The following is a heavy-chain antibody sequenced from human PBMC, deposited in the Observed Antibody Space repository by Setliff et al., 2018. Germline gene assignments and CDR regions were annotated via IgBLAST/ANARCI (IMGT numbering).Heavy chain of an antibody. V-gene: IGHV1-69-2*01. CDR1: GYTFTDYY. Sequence: GASVKVSCKASGYTFTDYYMHWVRQAPGKGLEWMGRVDPEDGETISAEKFQGRVTITADTSTDTAYMELSSLRSEDTAVYYCATLSKYPYGSGSYMGIRWFDPWGQGTRVTVSS. CDR3: ATLSKYPYGSGSYMGIRWFDP. CDR2: VDPEDGET. J-gene: IGHJ5*02. D-gene: IGHD3-10*01.